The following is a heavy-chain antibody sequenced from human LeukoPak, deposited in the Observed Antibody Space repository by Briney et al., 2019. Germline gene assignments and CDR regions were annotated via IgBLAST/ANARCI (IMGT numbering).Heavy chain of an antibody. CDR3: AEESAGGLGTNFDY. CDR2: TWYDGSYK. J-gene: IGHJ4*02. D-gene: IGHD7-27*01. CDR1: GFTFSTSG. V-gene: IGHV3-33*06. Sequence: GGSLRLSCAASGFTFSTSGMHWVRQAPGKGLEWVAVTWYDGSYKYYADSVKGRFTISRDNSKDTLYLQMNSLRDEDTAVYYCAEESAGGLGTNFDYWGQGTLVTVSS.